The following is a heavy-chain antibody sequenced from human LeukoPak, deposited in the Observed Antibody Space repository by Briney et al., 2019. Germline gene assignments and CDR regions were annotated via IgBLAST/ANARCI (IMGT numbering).Heavy chain of an antibody. V-gene: IGHV3-23*01. J-gene: IGHJ4*02. CDR3: AKRSGSYFPAFYFDY. D-gene: IGHD3-10*01. CDR2: ISGSGGST. CDR1: GFTFSSYA. Sequence: GGSLRLSCAASGFTFSSYAMSWVRQAPGKGLEWVSAISGSGGSTYYADSVKGRFTISRVNSKNTLYLQMNSLRAEDTAVYYCAKRSGSYFPAFYFDYWGQGTLVTVSS.